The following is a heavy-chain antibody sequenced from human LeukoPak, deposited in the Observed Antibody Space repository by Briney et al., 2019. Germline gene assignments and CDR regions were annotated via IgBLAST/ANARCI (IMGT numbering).Heavy chain of an antibody. V-gene: IGHV4-4*07. CDR3: ARDLEYLGWFDP. D-gene: IGHD3-3*01. Sequence: SETLSLTCTVSGGSISSYYWNWIRQPAGKGLEWIGRIYTSGSTNYNPSLKSRVTMSLDTSKNQFSLKLSSVTAADTAVYYCARDLEYLGWFDPWGQGTLVTVSS. J-gene: IGHJ5*02. CDR2: IYTSGST. CDR1: GGSISSYY.